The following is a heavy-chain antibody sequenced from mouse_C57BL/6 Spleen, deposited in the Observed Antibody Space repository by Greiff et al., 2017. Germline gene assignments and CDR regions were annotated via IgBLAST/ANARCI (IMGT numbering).Heavy chain of an antibody. Sequence: QVQLQQSGPELVKPGASVKISCKASGYAFSSSWMNWVKQRPGKGLEWIGRIYPGDGDTNYNGKFKGKATLTADKSSSTAYMQLSSLTSEDSAVYFCARGEIYYGNFYAMDYWGQGTSVTVSS. J-gene: IGHJ4*01. CDR3: ARGEIYYGNFYAMDY. CDR2: IYPGDGDT. D-gene: IGHD2-1*01. CDR1: GYAFSSSW. V-gene: IGHV1-82*01.